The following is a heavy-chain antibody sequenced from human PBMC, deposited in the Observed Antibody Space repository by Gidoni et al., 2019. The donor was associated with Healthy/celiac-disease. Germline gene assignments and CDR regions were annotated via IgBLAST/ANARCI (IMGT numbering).Heavy chain of an antibody. CDR1: GFTFSSYC. CDR3: ARDNRMDV. CDR2: IKQDGSEK. J-gene: IGHJ6*02. V-gene: IGHV3-7*05. Sequence: EVQLVESGGGLVQHGGSLRLSCAASGFTFSSYCMSWVRQAPGKGLEWVANIKQDGSEKYYGDSVKGRLTISRDNAKNSLYLQMNSLRAEDTAVYYCARDNRMDVWGQGTTVTVSS.